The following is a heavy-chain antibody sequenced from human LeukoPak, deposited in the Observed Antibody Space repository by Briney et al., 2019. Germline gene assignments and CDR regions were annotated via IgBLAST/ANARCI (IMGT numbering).Heavy chain of an antibody. V-gene: IGHV1-18*01. CDR1: GGTFSSYA. D-gene: IGHD3-22*01. CDR3: AREIYYDNFPDY. CDR2: ISAYNGNT. J-gene: IGHJ4*02. Sequence: GASVKVSCKASGGTFSSYAISWVRQAPGQGLEWMGWISAYNGNTNYAQKLQGRVTMTTDTSTSTAYMELRSLRSDDTAVYYCAREIYYDNFPDYWGQGTLVTVSS.